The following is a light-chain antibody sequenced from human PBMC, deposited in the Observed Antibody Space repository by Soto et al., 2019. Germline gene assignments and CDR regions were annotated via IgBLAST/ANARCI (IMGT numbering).Light chain of an antibody. CDR3: SSYTSSSTLVV. J-gene: IGLJ2*01. Sequence: QSALTQPASVSGSPGQSITISCTGTSSDVGGYNYVSWYQQHPGKAPKLMIYDVSNRPSGVSNRSAGSKSVNTASLTISGLEAEDDAAYYCSSYTSSSTLVVFGGGTKLTV. V-gene: IGLV2-14*01. CDR1: SSDVGGYNY. CDR2: DVS.